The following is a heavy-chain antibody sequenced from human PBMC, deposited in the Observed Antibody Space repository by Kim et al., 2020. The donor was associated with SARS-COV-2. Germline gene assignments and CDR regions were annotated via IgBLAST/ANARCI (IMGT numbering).Heavy chain of an antibody. Sequence: GGSLRLSCAASGFTFSGSWMSWVRQAPGKGLEWVANIKYDGSQKRYVDSVKGRFTISRDNTKSSLDLQMNSLRAEDTAVYYCAGDSHYITGWYGPYDYYGVAVWGRGTTVTVSS. CDR2: IKYDGSQK. CDR1: GFTFSGSW. CDR3: AGDSHYITGWYGPYDYYGVAV. D-gene: IGHD6-19*01. V-gene: IGHV3-7*01. J-gene: IGHJ6*02.